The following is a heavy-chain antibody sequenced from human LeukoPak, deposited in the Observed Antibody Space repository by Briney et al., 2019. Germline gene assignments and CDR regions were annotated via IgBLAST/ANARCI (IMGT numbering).Heavy chain of an antibody. CDR1: GYTFSIYG. CDR2: ISAYNGNT. V-gene: IGHV1-18*01. CDR3: ARGRRLNWFDP. J-gene: IGHJ5*02. Sequence: ASVRVSCKASGYTFSIYGFSWVRQAPGQGLEWMGWISAYNGNTNYAQKLQGRVTMTTDTSTSTAYMELRSLRSDDTAVYYCARGRRLNWFDPWGQGTLVTVSS.